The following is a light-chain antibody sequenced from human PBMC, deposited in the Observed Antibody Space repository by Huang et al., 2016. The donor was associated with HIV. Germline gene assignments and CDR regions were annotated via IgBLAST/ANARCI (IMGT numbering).Light chain of an antibody. CDR2: ATA. Sequence: DIQMTQSPSSLSASVGGRITVACRASQSISSYLNWYQQRPGSAPKLLIYATASLQSGVPSRFSGRGTGTTFILTISDLQPEDFAAYYCQQTDTAPWTFGRGTKVEVK. J-gene: IGKJ1*01. V-gene: IGKV1-39*01. CDR1: QSISSY. CDR3: QQTDTAPWT.